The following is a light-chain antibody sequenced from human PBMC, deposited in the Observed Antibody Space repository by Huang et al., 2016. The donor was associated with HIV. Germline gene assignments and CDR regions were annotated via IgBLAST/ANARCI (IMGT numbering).Light chain of an antibody. Sequence: DIQMTQAPSFVSASVGDRVTITCRASQGVNSWLAWYQQKPGEAPSLLIYGASSLQSGVPSRFSGSGSGTDFTLIINNLQPEDFAAYYCQQTQTSPCTFGQGTNVEI. V-gene: IGKV1-12*01. CDR3: QQTQTSPCT. J-gene: IGKJ2*02. CDR2: GAS. CDR1: QGVNSW.